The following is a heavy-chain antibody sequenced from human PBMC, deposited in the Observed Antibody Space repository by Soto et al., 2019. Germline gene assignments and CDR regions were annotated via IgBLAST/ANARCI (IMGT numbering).Heavy chain of an antibody. J-gene: IGHJ6*02. V-gene: IGHV2-5*02. Sequence: SGPTLVNPTQTLTLTCTFSGFSLSTSGVGVGWKRQPPGKALEWLALIYWDDDKRYSPSLTSRLTITKDTSKNQVVLTMTNMDPVDTAIYYCAHVLVVVANYGMDVWGQGTTVTVSS. D-gene: IGHD2-15*01. CDR2: IYWDDDK. CDR3: AHVLVVVANYGMDV. CDR1: GFSLSTSGVG.